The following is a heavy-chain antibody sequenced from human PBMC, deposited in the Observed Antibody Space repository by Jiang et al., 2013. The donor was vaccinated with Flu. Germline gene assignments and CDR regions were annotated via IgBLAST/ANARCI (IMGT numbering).Heavy chain of an antibody. CDR1: GDSISGYY. CDR2: IYYTGTT. D-gene: IGHD2-15*01. J-gene: IGHJ5*02. CDR3: AGKGYTSGQGWFDP. V-gene: IGHV4-59*08. Sequence: GPGLVKPSETLSLTCTVSGDSISGYYWSWIRRPPGKGLEYIGYIYYTGTTDYNPSLQSRLTISVDTSKNQFSLRLTSVTAADTAVYYCAGKGYTSGQGWFDPWGQGTLVTVSS.